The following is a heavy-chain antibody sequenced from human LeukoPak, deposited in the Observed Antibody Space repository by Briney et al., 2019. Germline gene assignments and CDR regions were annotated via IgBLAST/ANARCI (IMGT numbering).Heavy chain of an antibody. D-gene: IGHD1-14*01. Sequence: GGSLRLSCAASGFTFSSYAMHWVRQAPGKGLEYVSAISSNVGSTYYANSVKGRFTISRDNSKNALYLQMNSLRAEVTAVYYCARDGAGRTGGAFDIWGQGTMVTVSS. CDR2: ISSNVGST. CDR1: GFTFSSYA. V-gene: IGHV3-64*01. CDR3: ARDGAGRTGGAFDI. J-gene: IGHJ3*02.